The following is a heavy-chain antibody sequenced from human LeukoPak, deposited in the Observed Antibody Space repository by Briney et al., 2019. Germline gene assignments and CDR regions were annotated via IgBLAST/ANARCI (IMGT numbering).Heavy chain of an antibody. D-gene: IGHD5-24*01. CDR3: AKDASRWLQSPDY. V-gene: IGHV3-30*18. CDR2: ISYDGSNK. Sequence: GGSLRLSCAASGFTFSSYGMHWVRQAPGKGLEWVAVISYDGSNKYYADSVKGRFTISRDNSKNTLYLQMNSLRAEDTAVYYCAKDASRWLQSPDYWGQGTLVTVSS. CDR1: GFTFSSYG. J-gene: IGHJ4*02.